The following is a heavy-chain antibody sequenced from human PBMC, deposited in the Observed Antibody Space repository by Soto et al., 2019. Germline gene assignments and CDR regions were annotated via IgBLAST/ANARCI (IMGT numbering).Heavy chain of an antibody. D-gene: IGHD1-26*01. J-gene: IGHJ4*02. CDR3: AKSGPTNYFDY. CDR1: GFTFSSYA. CDR2: ISGGGGSR. V-gene: IGHV3-23*01. Sequence: GGSLRLSCAASGFTFSSYAMSWVRQAPGKGLEWVSGISGGGGSRYYADSVKGRVTISRDDSKNTLYLQMNSLRAEDTAVYYCAKSGPTNYFDYWGQGTLVTVSS.